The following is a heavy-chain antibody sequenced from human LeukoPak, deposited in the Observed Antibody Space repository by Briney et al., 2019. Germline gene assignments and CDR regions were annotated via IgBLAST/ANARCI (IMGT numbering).Heavy chain of an antibody. V-gene: IGHV3-23*01. CDR2: VSGGAEAT. Sequence: GGSLRLSCAASGFSFRDYAMTWVRQAPGKGLEWVSTVSGGAEATYYADSVKGRFAISRDNSKNTLYLQMNSLRAEDTAVYYCAKGMTTVVTPEFVVDYWGQGTLVTVSS. CDR3: AKGMTTVVTPEFVVDY. CDR1: GFSFRDYA. J-gene: IGHJ4*02. D-gene: IGHD4-23*01.